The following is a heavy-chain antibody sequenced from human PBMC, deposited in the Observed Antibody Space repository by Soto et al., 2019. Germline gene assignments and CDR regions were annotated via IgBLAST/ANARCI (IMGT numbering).Heavy chain of an antibody. J-gene: IGHJ6*03. CDR1: GYTFTSYD. Sequence: GASVKVSCKASGYTFTSYDINWVRQATGQGLEWIRRMNPNSGNTGYAQKFQGRDTMTRNTSISTAYMELSSLRSEDTAVYYCARRGLDCSGGSCYSEYYYYMDVWGKGTTVTVSS. CDR2: MNPNSGNT. CDR3: ARRGLDCSGGSCYSEYYYYMDV. D-gene: IGHD2-15*01. V-gene: IGHV1-8*01.